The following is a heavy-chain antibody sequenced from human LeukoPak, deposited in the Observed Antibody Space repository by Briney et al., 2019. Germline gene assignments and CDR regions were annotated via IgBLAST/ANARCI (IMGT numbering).Heavy chain of an antibody. CDR3: ARTISSSWDYYYYMDV. J-gene: IGHJ6*03. D-gene: IGHD6-13*01. CDR1: GYTFTSYD. V-gene: IGHV1-8*01. CDR2: MNPNSGNT. Sequence: ASVKVSCKASGYTFTSYDINWVRQATGQGLEWMGWMNPNSGNTGYAQKFQGRVTMTRNTSISTAYMELSSLRSEDTAVYYCARTISSSWDYYYYMDVWGKGTTVTVSS.